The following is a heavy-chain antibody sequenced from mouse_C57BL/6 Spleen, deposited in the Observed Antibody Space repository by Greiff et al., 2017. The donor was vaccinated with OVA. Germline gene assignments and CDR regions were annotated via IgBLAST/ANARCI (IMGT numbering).Heavy chain of an antibody. V-gene: IGHV1-55*01. CDR3: ARGNSYYVDY. Sequence: VQLQQPGAELVKPGASVKMSCKASGYTFTSYWITWVKQRPGQGLEWIGDIYPGSGSTNYNEKFRSKATLTVDTSSSTAYMQLSSLTSEDAAVYYCARGNSYYVDYWGQGTTLTVSS. J-gene: IGHJ2*01. CDR2: IYPGSGST. CDR1: GYTFTSYW.